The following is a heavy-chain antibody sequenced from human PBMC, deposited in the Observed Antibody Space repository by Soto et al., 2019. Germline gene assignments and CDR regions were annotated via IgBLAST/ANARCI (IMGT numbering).Heavy chain of an antibody. CDR2: TSADESIK. D-gene: IGHD3-22*01. Sequence: QEQLVESGGGVVQPGRSLRLSCAASGFRFSDSSMHWVRQAPGKGLEWVAVTSADESIKIYKDSVRDRFTISRDNSKNTLHLQMDSLNPDATAIYCFSREAVSSGYAGTFRFWGQGTLVTVSS. CDR3: SREAVSSGYAGTFRF. J-gene: IGHJ1*01. CDR1: GFRFSDSS. V-gene: IGHV3-30-3*01.